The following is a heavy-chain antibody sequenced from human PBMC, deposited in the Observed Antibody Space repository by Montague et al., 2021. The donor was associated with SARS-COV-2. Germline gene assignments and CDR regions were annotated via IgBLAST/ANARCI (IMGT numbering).Heavy chain of an antibody. V-gene: IGHV4-34*01. Sequence: SETLSLTCAVYGGSFSGYYCSWIRQPPRQGLEWIWEINHSGSTNYNPSLKSRVTISVDTSKNQFSLKLSSVTAADTAVYYCARARQDVVVPALGIGAYYYYYYIDVWGQGTPVTVSS. D-gene: IGHD2-2*01. J-gene: IGHJ6*03. CDR2: INHSGST. CDR1: GGSFSGYY. CDR3: ARARQDVVVPALGIGAYYYYYYIDV.